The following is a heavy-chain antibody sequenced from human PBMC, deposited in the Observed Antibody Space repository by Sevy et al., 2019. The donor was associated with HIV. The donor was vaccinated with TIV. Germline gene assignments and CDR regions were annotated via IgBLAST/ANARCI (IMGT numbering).Heavy chain of an antibody. V-gene: IGHV3-21*01. CDR1: GFTFSSYS. Sequence: GGSLRLSCAASGFTFSSYSMNWVRQAPGKGLEWVSSISSSSSYIYYADSVKGGFTISRDNAKNSLYLQMNSLRAEDTAVYYCARGPYYYGSGSYPFDYWGQGTLVTVSS. D-gene: IGHD3-10*01. CDR3: ARGPYYYGSGSYPFDY. J-gene: IGHJ4*02. CDR2: ISSSSSYI.